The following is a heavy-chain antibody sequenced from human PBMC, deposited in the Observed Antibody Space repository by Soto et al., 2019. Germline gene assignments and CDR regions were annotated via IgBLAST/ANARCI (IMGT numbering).Heavy chain of an antibody. V-gene: IGHV4-34*01. D-gene: IGHD3-10*01. CDR3: ARYGDGSGSSPLDY. J-gene: IGHJ4*02. Sequence: SETLSLTCAVYGGSFSGYYWSWIRQPPGKGLEWIGEINHSGSTNYNPSLKSRVTISVDTSKNQFSLKLSSVTAADTAVYYCARYGDGSGSSPLDYWGQGTLVTVSS. CDR1: GGSFSGYY. CDR2: INHSGST.